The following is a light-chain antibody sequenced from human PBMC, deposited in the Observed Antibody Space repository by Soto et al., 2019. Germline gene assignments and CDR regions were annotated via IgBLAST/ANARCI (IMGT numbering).Light chain of an antibody. CDR2: GAS. Sequence: EIVMTQSPATLSVSPGERATLSCRASQSVSSNLAWYQQKPGQAPRLLIYGASTRATGIPARFSGSGSGTEFTLTISSLQSEDFAVYYCQQYNNWPAIVQMNTFGQGTKLEIK. J-gene: IGKJ2*01. CDR3: QQYNNWPAIVQMNT. CDR1: QSVSSN. V-gene: IGKV3-15*01.